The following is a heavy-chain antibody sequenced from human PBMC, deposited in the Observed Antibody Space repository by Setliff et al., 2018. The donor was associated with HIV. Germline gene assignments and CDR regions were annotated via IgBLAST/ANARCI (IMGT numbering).Heavy chain of an antibody. CDR3: AKDRWGGKPYYFDY. Sequence: GGSLRLSCAASGFTFSSYGMHWVRQAPGKGLEWVAVIWYDGSNKYYADSVKGRFTISRENSKNTLYRQMNSLRAEETAVYYCAKDRWGGKPYYFDYWGQGTLVTVSS. V-gene: IGHV3-33*06. D-gene: IGHD7-27*01. CDR2: IWYDGSNK. CDR1: GFTFSSYG. J-gene: IGHJ4*02.